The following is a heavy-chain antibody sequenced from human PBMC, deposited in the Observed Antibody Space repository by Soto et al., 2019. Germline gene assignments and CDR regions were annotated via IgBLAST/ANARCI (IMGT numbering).Heavy chain of an antibody. CDR3: SRRSRGRSYNY. D-gene: IGHD2-15*01. CDR2: IYYSGHT. J-gene: IGHJ4*02. Sequence: QLQLQESGPGLVKSAETLSLTCTVSGGGVYSDGYYWGWIRRPPGQGLEWIGNIYYSGHTYYNPSLKSRVTISIDTANNPFSLRLDSVTAADTAVYYCSRRSRGRSYNYWGPGTLVTVSS. V-gene: IGHV4-39*01. CDR1: GGGVYSDGYY.